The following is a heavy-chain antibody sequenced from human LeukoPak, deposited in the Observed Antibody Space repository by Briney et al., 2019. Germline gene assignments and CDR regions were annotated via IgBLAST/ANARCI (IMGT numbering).Heavy chain of an antibody. CDR3: ARGRDSYGSGSYLDY. CDR2: ISTNSGHT. D-gene: IGHD3-10*01. J-gene: IGHJ4*02. Sequence: ASVKVSCKASGYTFTSHGISWVRQAPGQGLEWMGWISTNSGHTSYTRKLQGRVTLTTDTATSTAYMEVRSLRSDDTAVYYCARGRDSYGSGSYLDYWGQGTLVTVSS. V-gene: IGHV1-18*04. CDR1: GYTFTSHG.